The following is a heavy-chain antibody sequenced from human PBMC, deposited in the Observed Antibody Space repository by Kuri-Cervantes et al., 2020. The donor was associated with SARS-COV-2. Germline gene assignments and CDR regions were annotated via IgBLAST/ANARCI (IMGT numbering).Heavy chain of an antibody. J-gene: IGHJ2*01. CDR1: GFTFSSYS. CDR3: ASTICGGGSCYRYWYFDL. V-gene: IGHV3-7*03. CDR2: IKQDGSEK. D-gene: IGHD2-15*01. Sequence: GESLKISCAASGFTFSSYSMSWVRQAPGKGLEWVANIKQDGSEKYYVDSVKGRFTITRDNAKNSLYLQMNSVRAEDTAVYYCASTICGGGSCYRYWYFDLCGRGTLVTVSS.